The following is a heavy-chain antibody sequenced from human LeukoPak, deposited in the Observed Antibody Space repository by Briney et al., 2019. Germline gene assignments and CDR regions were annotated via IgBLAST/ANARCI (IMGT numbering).Heavy chain of an antibody. D-gene: IGHD2-21*02. Sequence: SETLSLTCAVYGGSFSGYYWSWIRQPPGKGLEWIGEINHSGSTNYNPSLKSRVTISVDTSKNQFSLKLSSVTAADTAVYYCASSAYCGGDCYPLAEYFQHWGQGTLVTVSS. CDR1: GGSFSGYY. CDR3: ASSAYCGGDCYPLAEYFQH. CDR2: INHSGST. J-gene: IGHJ1*01. V-gene: IGHV4-34*01.